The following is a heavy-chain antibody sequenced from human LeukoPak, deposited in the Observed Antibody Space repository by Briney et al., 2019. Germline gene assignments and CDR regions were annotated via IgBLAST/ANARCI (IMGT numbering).Heavy chain of an antibody. D-gene: IGHD4-17*01. CDR1: GFTFSSYG. J-gene: IGHJ6*03. Sequence: GRSLRLSCAASGFTFSSYGMHWVRQAPGKGLEWGAVIWYDGSNKYYADSVKGRFTISRDNSKNTLYLQMNSPRAEDTAVYYCARDHRTVTYPHYMDVWGKGTTVTVSS. CDR3: ARDHRTVTYPHYMDV. V-gene: IGHV3-33*01. CDR2: IWYDGSNK.